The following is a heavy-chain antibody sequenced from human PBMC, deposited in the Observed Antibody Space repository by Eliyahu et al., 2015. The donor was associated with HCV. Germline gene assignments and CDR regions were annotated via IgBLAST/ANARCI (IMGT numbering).Heavy chain of an antibody. Sequence: EVQLVQSGAEVKKPGESLKISCKGSGYSFTSYWIGWVRQMPGKGLEWMGIIYPGDSDTRYSPSFQGQVTISADKSISTAYLQWSSLKASDTAMYYCARPSIAARPDLYAFDIWGQGTMVTVSS. J-gene: IGHJ3*02. V-gene: IGHV5-51*01. CDR3: ARPSIAARPDLYAFDI. CDR2: IYPGDSDT. D-gene: IGHD6-6*01. CDR1: GYSFTSYW.